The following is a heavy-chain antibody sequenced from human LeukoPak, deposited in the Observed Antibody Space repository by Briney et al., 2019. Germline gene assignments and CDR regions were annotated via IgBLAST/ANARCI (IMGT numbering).Heavy chain of an antibody. CDR2: INHSGST. Sequence: SETLSLTCVVYGGSFSDYYWSWIRQPPGKGLEWIGEINHSGSTNYNPSLKSRVTISVDTSKNQFSLKLSSVTAADTAVYYCARRVFRNSYGKYYFDYWGQGTLVTVSS. J-gene: IGHJ4*02. CDR3: ARRVFRNSYGKYYFDY. CDR1: GGSFSDYY. D-gene: IGHD5-18*01. V-gene: IGHV4-34*01.